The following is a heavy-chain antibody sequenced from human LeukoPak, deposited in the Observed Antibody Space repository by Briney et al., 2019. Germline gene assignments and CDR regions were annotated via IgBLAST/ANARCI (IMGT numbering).Heavy chain of an antibody. V-gene: IGHV1-8*01. CDR3: ARALSWTTDSYYYMDV. D-gene: IGHD3/OR15-3a*01. Sequence: ASVKVSCRASGYTFTSYDINWVRQATGQGLEWMGWINPNSGNTGYAQKFQGRVTMTKNTSINTAYMELSSLRSEDTAVYYCARALSWTTDSYYYMDVWGKGTTVTVSS. CDR2: INPNSGNT. CDR1: GYTFTSYD. J-gene: IGHJ6*03.